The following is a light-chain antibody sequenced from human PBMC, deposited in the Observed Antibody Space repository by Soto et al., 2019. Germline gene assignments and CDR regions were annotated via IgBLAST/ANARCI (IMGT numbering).Light chain of an antibody. J-gene: IGKJ4*01. Sequence: EIVLTQSPGTLSGSPGARATRSCRASQSVSSSYLAWYQQKPGQAPRLLIYGASSRATGIPDRFSGSGSGTDFTLTISRLEPEDFAVYYCQQYGSPPFGGGTKVDIK. V-gene: IGKV3-20*01. CDR2: GAS. CDR1: QSVSSSY. CDR3: QQYGSPP.